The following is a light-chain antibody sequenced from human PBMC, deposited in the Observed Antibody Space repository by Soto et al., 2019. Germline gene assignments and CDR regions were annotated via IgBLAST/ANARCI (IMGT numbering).Light chain of an antibody. CDR3: QQYNSYPIT. V-gene: IGKV1-5*01. CDR1: QSISSW. Sequence: DSQMTGSPSTLSASVGYRVTITFRASQSISSWLAWYQQKPGKAPKLLIYDASSLESGVPSRFSGSGSGTEFTLTISSLQPDDFATYYCQQYNSYPITFGQGTRLEIK. CDR2: DAS. J-gene: IGKJ5*01.